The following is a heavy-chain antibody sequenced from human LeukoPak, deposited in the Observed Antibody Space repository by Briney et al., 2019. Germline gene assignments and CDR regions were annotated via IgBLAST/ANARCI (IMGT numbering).Heavy chain of an antibody. CDR3: AKDTGTTNY. V-gene: IGHV3-23*01. J-gene: IGHJ4*02. D-gene: IGHD1-1*01. Sequence: GGSLRLSCAVSGLTFSNHALSWVRQAPGKGLEWVSAISGRDESTYYADSVKGRFTISRDNSKSTLYLQMSSLRAEDTAVYHGAKDTGTTNYWGQGTLVTVSS. CDR2: ISGRDEST. CDR1: GLTFSNHA.